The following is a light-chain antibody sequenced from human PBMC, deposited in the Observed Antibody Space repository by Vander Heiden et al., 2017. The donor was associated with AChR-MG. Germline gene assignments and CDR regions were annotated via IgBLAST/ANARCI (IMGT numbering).Light chain of an antibody. CDR3: QQHDSAPPT. Sequence: DIQMTQYTPSMPALLGDKVTITCRASQSISNYLAWYQQKPGTVPKLLIYAASTLQSGVPSRFSGSGSGTDFTLTIISLQPEGVATYYCQQHDSAPPTFGAGTKVEIK. CDR2: AAS. J-gene: IGKJ4*01. V-gene: IGKV1-27*01. CDR1: QSISNY.